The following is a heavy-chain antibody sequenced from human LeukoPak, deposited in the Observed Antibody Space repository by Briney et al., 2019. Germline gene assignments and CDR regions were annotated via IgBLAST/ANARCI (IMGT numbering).Heavy chain of an antibody. Sequence: GGSLRLSCAASGFTFSSYSLNWVRQTPGKGLEWVSSIGGSSTYIYYADSLKGRFTISRDNAKNSLFLQMNSLRAEDTAVYYCARGGPWYYFDYWGQGALVNVSS. J-gene: IGHJ4*02. CDR2: IGGSSTYI. V-gene: IGHV3-21*01. CDR3: ARGGPWYYFDY. CDR1: GFTFSSYS.